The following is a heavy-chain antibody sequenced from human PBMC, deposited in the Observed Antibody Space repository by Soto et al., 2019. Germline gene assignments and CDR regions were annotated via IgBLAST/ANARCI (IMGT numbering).Heavy chain of an antibody. Sequence: SVKVSCKASGGTFSSYAISWVRQAPGQGLEWMGGIIPIFGTANYAQKFQGRVTITADESTSTAYMELSSLRSEDTAVYYCASRGGYCSIISCYGGYGMDVWGPGPRVTVSS. J-gene: IGHJ6*02. CDR2: IIPIFGTA. CDR3: ASRGGYCSIISCYGGYGMDV. CDR1: GGTFSSYA. D-gene: IGHD2-2*01. V-gene: IGHV1-69*13.